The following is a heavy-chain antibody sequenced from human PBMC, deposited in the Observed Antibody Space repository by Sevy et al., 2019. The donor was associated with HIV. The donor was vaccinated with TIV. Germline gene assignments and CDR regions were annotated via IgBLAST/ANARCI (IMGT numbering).Heavy chain of an antibody. V-gene: IGHV3-21*01. CDR1: GFTFSSYS. J-gene: IGHJ3*02. D-gene: IGHD5-12*01. Sequence: GGSLRLSCAASGFTFSSYSMNWVRQAPGKGLEWVSSISSSSSYIYYADSVKSRFTISRDNAKNSLYLQMNSLRAEDTAVYYCARGEMATIGAFDIWGQGTMVTVSS. CDR2: ISSSSSYI. CDR3: ARGEMATIGAFDI.